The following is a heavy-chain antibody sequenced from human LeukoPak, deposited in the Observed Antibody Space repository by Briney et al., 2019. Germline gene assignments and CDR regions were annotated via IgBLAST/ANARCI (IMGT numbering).Heavy chain of an antibody. CDR3: ARHLYCGGDCYSGTFHH. CDR2: IYYSGST. J-gene: IGHJ1*01. Sequence: SETLSLTCTVSGDSISRYYWSWIRRPPGKRLEWIGYIYYSGSTNYNPSLKSRLTISVDTSKNQFSLKLSSVTAADTAVYYCARHLYCGGDCYSGTFHHWGQGTLVTVSS. V-gene: IGHV4-59*08. D-gene: IGHD2-21*02. CDR1: GDSISRYY.